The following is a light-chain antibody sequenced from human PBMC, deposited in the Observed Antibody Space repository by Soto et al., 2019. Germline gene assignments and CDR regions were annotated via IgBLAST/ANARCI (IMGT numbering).Light chain of an antibody. J-gene: IGKJ1*01. CDR2: ATS. V-gene: IGKV1-8*01. CDR3: QQSYSAPLP. Sequence: AIRMTQSPSSFSASTGDRVTITCRASQGISSYLAWYQQKPGKAPKLLIYATSTFPSGVPSRFSGSGSGTDFTLTISSLQREDFATYHCQQSYSAPLPFGQGTKVDSK. CDR1: QGISSY.